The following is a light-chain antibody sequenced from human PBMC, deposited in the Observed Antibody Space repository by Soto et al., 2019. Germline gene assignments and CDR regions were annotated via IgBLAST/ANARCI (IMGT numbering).Light chain of an antibody. J-gene: IGKJ4*01. CDR3: QQRGSWPLT. CDR1: QSVSPF. CDR2: DTS. Sequence: EIVLTQSPATLSLSPGERATLSCRASQSVSPFLAWYQQKPGQAPRLLIYDTSNRATGIPARFSGSGSGTDFTLTISSLEPEDFAVYYCQQRGSWPLTFGGGTKVEIK. V-gene: IGKV3-11*01.